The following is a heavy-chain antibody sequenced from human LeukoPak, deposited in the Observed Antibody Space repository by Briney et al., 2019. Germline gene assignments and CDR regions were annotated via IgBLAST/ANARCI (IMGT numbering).Heavy chain of an antibody. CDR3: AGHHPRNTVDF. J-gene: IGHJ4*02. CDR2: IYTSGTT. Sequence: SETLSLTCTVSGGSIGNYYWSWIRQPAGKGLEWIGRIYTSGTTNYNPSLKSRVTISVDTSKNQFSLKLSSVTAADTAVYYCAGHHPRNTVDFWGQGTLVTVSS. CDR1: GGSIGNYY. D-gene: IGHD2/OR15-2a*01. V-gene: IGHV4-4*07.